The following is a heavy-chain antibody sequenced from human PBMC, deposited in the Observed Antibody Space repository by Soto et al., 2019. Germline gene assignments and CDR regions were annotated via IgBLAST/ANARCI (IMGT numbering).Heavy chain of an antibody. Sequence: SETLSLTCAVYGGSFSGYYWSWIRQPPGKGLEWIGEINHSGSTNYNPSLKSRVTISVDTSKNQFSLKLSSVTAADTAVYYCARGLATVTRYSYGPTFDYWGQGTLVTVSS. CDR3: ARGLATVTRYSYGPTFDY. CDR1: GGSFSGYY. CDR2: INHSGST. D-gene: IGHD5-18*01. V-gene: IGHV4-34*01. J-gene: IGHJ4*02.